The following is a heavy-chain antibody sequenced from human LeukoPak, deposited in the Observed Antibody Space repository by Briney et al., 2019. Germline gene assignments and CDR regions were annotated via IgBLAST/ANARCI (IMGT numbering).Heavy chain of an antibody. CDR2: ISYDGSNK. D-gene: IGHD6-19*01. J-gene: IGHJ4*02. CDR3: AKVASKQWLLNYFDY. Sequence: GGSLRLSCAASGFTFSSYGMHWVRQAPGKGLERVAVISYDGSNKYYADSVKGRFTISRDNSKNTLYLQMNSLRAEDTAVYYCAKVASKQWLLNYFDYWGQGTLVTVSS. V-gene: IGHV3-30*18. CDR1: GFTFSSYG.